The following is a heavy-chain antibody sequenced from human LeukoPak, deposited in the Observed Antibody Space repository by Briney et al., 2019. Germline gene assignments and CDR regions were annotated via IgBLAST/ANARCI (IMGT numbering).Heavy chain of an antibody. CDR1: GFTISSYN. J-gene: IGHJ4*02. D-gene: IGHD2-21*01. Sequence: WGTLTLSCAASGFTISSYNMNWVRQPPGQGLEWISYISGSSSATDYADSVKGRFTISRDNDQNSLYLQMDSLKDEDTAVYYCAREYSGIDYWGQGTPVTVSS. CDR3: AREYSGIDY. CDR2: ISGSSSAT. V-gene: IGHV3-48*02.